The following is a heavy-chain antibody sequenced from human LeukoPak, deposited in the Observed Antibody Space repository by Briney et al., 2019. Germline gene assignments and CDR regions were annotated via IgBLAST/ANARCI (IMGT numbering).Heavy chain of an antibody. CDR3: ARARPFHPGSAQTENFDY. V-gene: IGHV3-20*04. D-gene: IGHD1-14*01. CDR1: GFTFDDYG. J-gene: IGHJ4*02. Sequence: GGSLRLSCAASGFTFDDYGMSWVRQAPGKGLEWVSGINWNGGSTGYADSVKGRFTISRDNAKNSLYLQMNSLRAEDTALYYCARARPFHPGSAQTENFDYWGQGTLVTVSS. CDR2: INWNGGST.